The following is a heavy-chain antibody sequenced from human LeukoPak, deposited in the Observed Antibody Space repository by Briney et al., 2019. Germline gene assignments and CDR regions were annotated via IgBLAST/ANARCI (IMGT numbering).Heavy chain of an antibody. J-gene: IGHJ4*02. Sequence: GGSLRLSCAASGFTISTYAMSWLRQAPGKGLEWVSAISAAGGSAYYADSVKGRFTVSRDNSKNTLYLQMNSLRAEDTALYYCAKDLLFPTFGSDSWGQGTLVTVSS. V-gene: IGHV3-23*01. CDR1: GFTISTYA. CDR3: AKDLLFPTFGSDS. D-gene: IGHD2-21*02. CDR2: ISAAGGSA.